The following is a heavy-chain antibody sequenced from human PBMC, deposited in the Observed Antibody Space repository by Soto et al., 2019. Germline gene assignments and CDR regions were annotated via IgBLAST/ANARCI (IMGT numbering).Heavy chain of an antibody. CDR1: GYSFTSYW. D-gene: IGHD3-9*01. CDR2: IYPGDSDT. CDR3: ARREDTFTGSSNWFDP. V-gene: IGHV5-51*01. Sequence: GKSLKISCKGSGYSFTSYWIGWVRQMPGKGLEWMGIIYPGDSDTRYSPSFQGQVTISADKSISTAYLQWSSLKASDTAMYYCARREDTFTGSSNWFDPWRQAPL. J-gene: IGHJ5*02.